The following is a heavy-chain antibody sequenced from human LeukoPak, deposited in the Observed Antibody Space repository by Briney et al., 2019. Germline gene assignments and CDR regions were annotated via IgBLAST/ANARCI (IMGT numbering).Heavy chain of an antibody. D-gene: IGHD1-1*01. V-gene: IGHV4-39*01. CDR3: AAHPTLDYYFDY. Sequence: SETLSLTCTVSGGSISSSYYYWGWIRQPPGKGLEWIGSIYSSGSTYYNPSLKSRVTISVDTSKNQFSLKLSSVTAADTAVYYCAAHPTLDYYFDYWGQGTLVTVSS. CDR1: GGSISSSYYY. CDR2: IYSSGST. J-gene: IGHJ4*02.